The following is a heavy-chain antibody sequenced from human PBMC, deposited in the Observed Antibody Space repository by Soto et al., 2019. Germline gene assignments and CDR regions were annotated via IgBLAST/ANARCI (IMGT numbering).Heavy chain of an antibody. D-gene: IGHD3-3*01. CDR3: IPLASGNYGYDF. Sequence: DVQLVESGGDLVKPGGSLRLSCAASGFAFSDASMSWVRQAPGKGLEWVGRIKTKSSGGTTDYAAPVKGRFTISRDDSKNMVFLQMDSLKAEDTAVYSCIPLASGNYGYDFWGQGTLVTVSS. V-gene: IGHV3-15*01. CDR1: GFAFSDAS. CDR2: IKTKSSGGTT. J-gene: IGHJ4*02.